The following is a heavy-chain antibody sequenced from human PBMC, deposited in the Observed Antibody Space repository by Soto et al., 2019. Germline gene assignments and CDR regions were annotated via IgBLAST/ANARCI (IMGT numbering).Heavy chain of an antibody. CDR2: IRGNGDPP. D-gene: IGHD5-12*01. CDR1: GFTFSSYD. CDR3: VKSRGGNNFDFFD. V-gene: IGHV3-64D*06. J-gene: IGHJ4*02. Sequence: PGGSLSLSCSASGFTFSSYDMHWVPRAPVKGLEYVSGIRGNGDPPFYADSVKGRFIISRDNSKNTLFLQMSSLSADDTAVYYCVKSRGGNNFDFFDWGQGALVTVSS.